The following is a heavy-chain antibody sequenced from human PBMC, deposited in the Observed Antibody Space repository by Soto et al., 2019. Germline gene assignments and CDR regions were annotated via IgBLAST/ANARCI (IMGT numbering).Heavy chain of an antibody. CDR1: GGSVSSVSYY. CDR3: ARQSMVTIDY. CDR2: IYSNGII. Sequence: SETLSLTCTASGGSVSSVSYYWSWIRQPPGKGLEWIGYIYSNGIINYHPSLKSRVTISADTSKNQFSLNVNSVTAADTAVYYCARQSMVTIDYWGQGILVTVSS. J-gene: IGHJ4*02. D-gene: IGHD4-17*01. V-gene: IGHV4-61*01.